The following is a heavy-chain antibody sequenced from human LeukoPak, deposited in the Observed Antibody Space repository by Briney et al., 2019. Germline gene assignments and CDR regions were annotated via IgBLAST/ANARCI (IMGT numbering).Heavy chain of an antibody. CDR1: GFTFSSYA. J-gene: IGHJ6*04. CDR3: ARSYYDILTGFVDV. V-gene: IGHV3-30*04. CDR2: ISYDGSNK. Sequence: GRSLRLSCAASGFTFSSYAMHWVRQAPGKGLEWVAVISYDGSNKYYADSVKGRFTISRDNSKNTLYLQMNSLRAGDTAVYYCARSYYDILTGFVDVWGKGTTVTVSS. D-gene: IGHD3-9*01.